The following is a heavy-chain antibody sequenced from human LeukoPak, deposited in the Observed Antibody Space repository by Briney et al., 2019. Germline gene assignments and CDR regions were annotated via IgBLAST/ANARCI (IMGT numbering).Heavy chain of an antibody. V-gene: IGHV5-10-1*01. CDR2: IDPSDSYT. D-gene: IGHD4-17*01. J-gene: IGHJ4*02. CDR1: GYIFTNYW. CDR3: ATGASKVTTDFANY. Sequence: GESLTISCKGSGYIFTNYWISWVRQLPGKGLEWMGGIDPSDSYTKYSPSFEGHVTISVDKSISTAFLQWNSLKASDSAMYYCATGASKVTTDFANYWGQGTQVAVSS.